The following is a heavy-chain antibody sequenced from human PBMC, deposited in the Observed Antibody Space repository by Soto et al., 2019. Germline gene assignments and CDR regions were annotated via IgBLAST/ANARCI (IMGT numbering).Heavy chain of an antibody. CDR1: GYTFTSYA. CDR2: INAGNGNT. Sequence: ASVKVSCKASGYTFTSYAMHWVRQAPGQRLEGMGWINAGNGNTKYSQKFQGRVTITRDTSASTAYMELSRLRSEDTAVYYCARGNIVATLRGGAASIHYPMDVWGKATQVTVSS. J-gene: IGHJ6*03. D-gene: IGHD5-12*01. V-gene: IGHV1-3*01. CDR3: ARGNIVATLRGGAASIHYPMDV.